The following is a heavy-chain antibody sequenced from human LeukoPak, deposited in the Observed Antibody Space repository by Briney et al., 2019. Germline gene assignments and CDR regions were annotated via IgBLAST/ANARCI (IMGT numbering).Heavy chain of an antibody. V-gene: IGHV3-21*01. CDR3: ARVAGSDAFDI. CDR2: IAFSGSVT. CDR1: GFTFSTYS. Sequence: GGSLRLSCAASGFTFSTYSMTWVRQAPGKGLEWVSVIAFSGSVTFYADSVKGRFTISRDNAKNSLYLQMNSLRAEDTAVYYCARVAGSDAFDIWGQGTMVTVSS. D-gene: IGHD3-10*01. J-gene: IGHJ3*02.